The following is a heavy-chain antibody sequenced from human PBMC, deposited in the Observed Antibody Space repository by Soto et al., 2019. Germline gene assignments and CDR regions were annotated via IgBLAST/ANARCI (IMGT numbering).Heavy chain of an antibody. Sequence: QVHLVESGGGVVQPGRSLRLSCTASGFTFSSYGMSWVRQAPGKGLEWMTIISYDGSLKYYADSVKGRFTVSRDNSKNTLYLQMNSLRADDTAVYYGAKEIKPVSSPWDFDDWGQGTLVTGSS. D-gene: IGHD1-26*01. J-gene: IGHJ4*02. V-gene: IGHV3-30*18. CDR1: GFTFSSYG. CDR3: AKEIKPVSSPWDFDD. CDR2: ISYDGSLK.